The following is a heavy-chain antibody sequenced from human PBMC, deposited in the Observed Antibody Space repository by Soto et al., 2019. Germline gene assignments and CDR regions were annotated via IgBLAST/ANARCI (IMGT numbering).Heavy chain of an antibody. D-gene: IGHD3-22*01. CDR1: GGSISSSSYY. J-gene: IGHJ5*02. Sequence: SETLSLTCTVSGGSISSSSYYWGWIRQPPGKGLEWIGSIYYSGSTYYNPSLKSRVTMSVDTSKNQFSLKLSSVTAADTAVYYCARHKHYDSSGYYINWFDPWGQGTLVTVSS. CDR3: ARHKHYDSSGYYINWFDP. CDR2: IYYSGST. V-gene: IGHV4-39*01.